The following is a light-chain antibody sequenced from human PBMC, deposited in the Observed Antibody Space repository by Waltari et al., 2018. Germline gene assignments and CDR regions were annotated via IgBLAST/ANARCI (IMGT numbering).Light chain of an antibody. CDR3: AAWDDSLNGHWV. CDR1: PSNIVRNV. CDR2: RSD. J-gene: IGLJ3*02. V-gene: IGLV1-44*01. Sequence: QSVLTQPPSASGTPGQRVTISCSGGPSNIVRNVVTWYQQLPGKAPKLLSYRSDQRPSGVPDRFSGSKSGTSASLAISGLQSEDEADYYCAAWDDSLNGHWVFGGGTKVTVL.